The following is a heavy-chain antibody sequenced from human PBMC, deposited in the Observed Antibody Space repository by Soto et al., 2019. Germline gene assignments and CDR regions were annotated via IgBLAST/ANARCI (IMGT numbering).Heavy chain of an antibody. CDR3: ARGSIAVVVITQFDY. CDR1: GGTFSSYA. J-gene: IGHJ4*02. Sequence: SVKVSCKASGGTFSSYAISWVRQAPGQGLEWMGGIIPIFGTANYAQKFQGRVTITADKSTSTAYMELSSLRSEDTAVYYCARGSIAVVVITQFDYWGQGTLVTVSS. CDR2: IIPIFGTA. D-gene: IGHD3-22*01. V-gene: IGHV1-69*06.